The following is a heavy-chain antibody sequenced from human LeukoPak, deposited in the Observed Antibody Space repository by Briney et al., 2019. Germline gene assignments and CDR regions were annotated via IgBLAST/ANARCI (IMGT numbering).Heavy chain of an antibody. V-gene: IGHV1-2*02. Sequence: ASVKVSCKASGYTFTGYCMHWVRQAPGQGLEWMGWINPNSGGTNYAQKFQGRVTMTRDTSICTAYMEPSRLRSDDTAVYYCARETDYYDSSGYYRTYNWFDPWGQGTLVTVSS. CDR3: ARETDYYDSSGYYRTYNWFDP. CDR1: GYTFTGYC. CDR2: INPNSGGT. J-gene: IGHJ5*02. D-gene: IGHD3-22*01.